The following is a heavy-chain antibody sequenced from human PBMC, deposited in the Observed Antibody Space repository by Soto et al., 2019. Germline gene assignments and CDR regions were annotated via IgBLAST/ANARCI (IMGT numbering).Heavy chain of an antibody. CDR1: GFTFSSYS. CDR3: ARDIPEYYYDSSGYRPSYYFDY. CDR2: ISSSSSTI. J-gene: IGHJ4*02. V-gene: IGHV3-48*02. D-gene: IGHD3-22*01. Sequence: GGSLRLSCAASGFTFSSYSMNWVRQAPGKGLEWVSYISSSSSTIYYADSVKGRFTISRDNAKNSLYLQMNSLRDEDTAVYYCARDIPEYYYDSSGYRPSYYFDYWGQGTLVTVS.